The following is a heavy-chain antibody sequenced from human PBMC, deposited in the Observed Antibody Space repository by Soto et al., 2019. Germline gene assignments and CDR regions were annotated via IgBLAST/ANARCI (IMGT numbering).Heavy chain of an antibody. CDR1: GFTFSSYA. CDR3: AKSGGYCSGGSCYKTRDFQH. V-gene: IGHV3-23*01. D-gene: IGHD2-15*01. J-gene: IGHJ1*01. Sequence: PGGSLGLSCAASGFTFSSYAMSWVRQAPGKGLEWVSAISGSGGSTYYADSVKGRFTISRDNSKNTLYLQMNSLRAEDTAVYYCAKSGGYCSGGSCYKTRDFQHWGKGTLVTVSS. CDR2: ISGSGGST.